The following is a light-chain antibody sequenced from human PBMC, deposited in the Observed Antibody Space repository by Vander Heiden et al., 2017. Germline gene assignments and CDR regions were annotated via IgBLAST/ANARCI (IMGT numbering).Light chain of an antibody. CDR2: EVT. CDR1: SSDVAVYKF. J-gene: IGLJ1*01. V-gene: IGLV2-8*01. Sequence: QSAVTQPPSASGTPGKSVAISCTGTSSDVAVYKFVACYQHHPGKAPKLMFYEVTKRPSGVPDRFSGSKSGNTASLTGAGLQAEDEADYYCSSYVGSNNYVFGTGTKVTVL. CDR3: SSYVGSNNYV.